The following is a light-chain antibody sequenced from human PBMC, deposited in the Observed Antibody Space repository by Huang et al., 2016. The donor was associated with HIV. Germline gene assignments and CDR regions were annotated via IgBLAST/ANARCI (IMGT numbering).Light chain of an antibody. Sequence: AIQLTQSPSSLSASVGDRVTITCRASQDITNDLGWYQQKPRKAPKLLISAASTLRRGVPSRFSGSGSGTDFTLTISSLQPEDFATYVCLQDFTYPRTFGQGTRVEI. J-gene: IGKJ1*01. CDR1: QDITND. CDR2: AAS. CDR3: LQDFTYPRT. V-gene: IGKV1-6*02.